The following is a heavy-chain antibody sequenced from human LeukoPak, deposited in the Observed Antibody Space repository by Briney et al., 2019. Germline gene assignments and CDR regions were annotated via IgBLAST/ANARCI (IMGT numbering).Heavy chain of an antibody. CDR2: IYPGYSDA. V-gene: IGHV5-51*01. J-gene: IGHJ5*02. CDR1: GYKLTNNW. D-gene: IGHD6-13*01. Sequence: GESLKISCKISGYKLTNNWIGWVRQVPGKGLEWMGLIYPGYSDAKYSPSFQGQVTLSVDASISTAYLQLSGLRASDTAIYYRVRFALTSSLDHWGQGTLVTISS. CDR3: VRFALTSSLDH.